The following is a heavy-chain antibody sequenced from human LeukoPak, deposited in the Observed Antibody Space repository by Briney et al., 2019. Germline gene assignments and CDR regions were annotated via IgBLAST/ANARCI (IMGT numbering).Heavy chain of an antibody. V-gene: IGHV1-46*01. J-gene: IGHJ3*02. D-gene: IGHD3-16*01. CDR3: ARGGSWGAFDI. Sequence: ASVKVSCKASGYTFTGYYMHWVRQAPGQGLEWMGIINPSGGSTSYAQKFQGRVTMTRDMSTSTVYMELSSLRSEDTAVYYCARGGSWGAFDIWGQGTMVTVSS. CDR2: INPSGGST. CDR1: GYTFTGYY.